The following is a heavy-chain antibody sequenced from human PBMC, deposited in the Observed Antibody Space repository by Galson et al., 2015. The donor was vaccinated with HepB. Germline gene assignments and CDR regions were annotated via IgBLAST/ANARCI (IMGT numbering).Heavy chain of an antibody. D-gene: IGHD3-3*01. J-gene: IGHJ6*03. CDR1: GFTFSSYG. Sequence: LRLSCAASGFTFSSYGMHWVRQAPGKGLEWVAVISYDGSNKYYADSVKGRFTISRDNSKNTLYLQMNSLRAEDTAVYYCAKSERFLEWLSDYYYYYYMDVWGKGTTVTVSS. V-gene: IGHV3-30*18. CDR2: ISYDGSNK. CDR3: AKSERFLEWLSDYYYYYYMDV.